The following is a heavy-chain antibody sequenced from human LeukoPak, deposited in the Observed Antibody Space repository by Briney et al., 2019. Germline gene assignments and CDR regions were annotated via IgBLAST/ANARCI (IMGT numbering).Heavy chain of an antibody. J-gene: IGHJ4*02. CDR2: TWYDGSKE. D-gene: IGHD2-15*01. Sequence: PGGSLRLSCAASGFTFSSYGMHWVRQAPGKGLEWVAVTWYDGSKEYLADSVKGRFTISRDNSKNTVYLQMNSLKTEDTAVYYCARVIGWSLFDCWGQGTLVTVSS. CDR1: GFTFSSYG. CDR3: ARVIGWSLFDC. V-gene: IGHV3-33*01.